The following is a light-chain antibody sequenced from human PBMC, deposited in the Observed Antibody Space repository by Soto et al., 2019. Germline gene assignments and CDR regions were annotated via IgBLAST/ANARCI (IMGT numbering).Light chain of an antibody. CDR2: DVG. J-gene: IGLJ1*01. CDR3: SSYTSTSTPV. CDR1: SSDVGSYNY. Sequence: QSALTQPASVSGAPGQSITISCTGTSSDVGSYNYVSWYQQHPGKAPKLMIYDVGNRPSGVSNRFSGSKSGNTASLTISGLQSEDEADYYCSSYTSTSTPVFGTGTKSPS. V-gene: IGLV2-14*01.